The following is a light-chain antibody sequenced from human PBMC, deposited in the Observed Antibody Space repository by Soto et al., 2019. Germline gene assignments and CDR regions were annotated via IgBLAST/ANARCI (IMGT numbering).Light chain of an antibody. Sequence: DIQMTQSPSSLSASVRNRVTITCRASQGISNYLAWYQQKPGKVPKLLVYAASTLQSGVPSRFSGSGSGTDFTLTISSLQPEDVATYYCQKYDSAPWTFGQGTKVEIK. CDR1: QGISNY. J-gene: IGKJ1*01. V-gene: IGKV1-27*01. CDR2: AAS. CDR3: QKYDSAPWT.